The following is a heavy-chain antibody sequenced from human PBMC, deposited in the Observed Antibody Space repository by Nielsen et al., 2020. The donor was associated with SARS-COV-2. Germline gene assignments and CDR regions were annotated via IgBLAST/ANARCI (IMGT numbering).Heavy chain of an antibody. D-gene: IGHD5-12*01. CDR3: ARAFRATRNNWFDP. J-gene: IGHJ5*02. V-gene: IGHV7-4-1*02. CDR1: GYTFTSYA. CDR2: INTNTGNP. Sequence: ASVKVSCKASGYTFTSYAMNWVRQAPGQGLEWMGWINTNTGNPTYAQGFTGRFVFSLDTSVSTAYLQISSLKAEDTAVYYCARAFRATRNNWFDPWGQGTLVTVSS.